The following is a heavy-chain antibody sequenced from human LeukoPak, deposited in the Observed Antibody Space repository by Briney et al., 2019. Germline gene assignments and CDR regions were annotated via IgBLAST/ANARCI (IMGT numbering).Heavy chain of an antibody. CDR1: GFIFSNYA. V-gene: IGHV3-23*01. CDR2: IDSTGAYT. CDR3: AKGSAAGRPYYFDY. J-gene: IGHJ4*02. Sequence: SGGSLRPSCAASGFIFSNYAMSWVRQAPGKGLEWVSAIDSTGAYTWYADSVKGRFTISKDSSKTILYLQMNSLRAEDAAVYFCAKGSAAGRPYYFDYWGQGTLVTVSS. D-gene: IGHD6-25*01.